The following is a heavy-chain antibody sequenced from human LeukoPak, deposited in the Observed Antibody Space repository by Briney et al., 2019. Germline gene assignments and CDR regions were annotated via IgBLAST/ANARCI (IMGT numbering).Heavy chain of an antibody. J-gene: IGHJ3*02. Sequence: SETLSLTCSVSVGSISSYSWTGIRQPPGKGLEWIGFIDYSGSSNYNPSLKSRVTISADPSKNHFSLNLTSVTAADTAVYFCARDHPVADWAADIWGRGTMVTVSS. CDR3: ARDHPVADWAADI. CDR2: IDYSGSS. V-gene: IGHV4-59*01. CDR1: VGSISSYS. D-gene: IGHD3-9*01.